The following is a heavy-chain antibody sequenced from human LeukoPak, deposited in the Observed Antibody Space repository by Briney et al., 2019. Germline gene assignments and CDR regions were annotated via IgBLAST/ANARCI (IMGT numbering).Heavy chain of an antibody. V-gene: IGHV3-21*01. CDR1: GFSFSSYS. D-gene: IGHD6-13*01. CDR3: AREEEQQLVSYYYYGMDV. CDR2: ISSSSSYI. Sequence: GRSLRLSCAASGFSFSSYSMNWVRQAPGKGLEWVSSISSSSSYIYYADSVKGRFTISRDNSKNTLYLQMNSLRAEDTAVYYCAREEEQQLVSYYYYGMDVWGQGTTVTVSS. J-gene: IGHJ6*02.